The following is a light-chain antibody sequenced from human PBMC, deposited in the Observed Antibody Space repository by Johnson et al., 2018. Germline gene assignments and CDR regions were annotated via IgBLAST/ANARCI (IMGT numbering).Light chain of an antibody. CDR3: GTWDSSLSAGNV. Sequence: QSVLTQPPSVSAAPGQKVTISCSGSSSNIGNNYVSWYQQLPGTAPKLLIYENNKRPSGIPDRFSGFKSGTSATLALTGLPTGDEADYYCGTWDSSLSAGNVFGTGTKVTVL. V-gene: IGLV1-51*02. CDR2: ENN. J-gene: IGLJ1*01. CDR1: SSNIGNNY.